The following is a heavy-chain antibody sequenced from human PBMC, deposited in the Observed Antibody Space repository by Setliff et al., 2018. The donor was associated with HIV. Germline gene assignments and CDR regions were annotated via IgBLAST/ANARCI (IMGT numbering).Heavy chain of an antibody. CDR3: ARQGPSPSSAAATDWFDP. CDR1: GGSISSSRYY. Sequence: PSETLSLTCTVSGGSISSSRYYWGWIRQPPGKGLEWIGTIYYSGNTYYNPSFKSRVTISVDTSKNQFSLKLSSVTAADTAVFYCARQGPSPSSAAATDWFDPWGQGTRVTVSS. J-gene: IGHJ5*02. D-gene: IGHD6-13*01. CDR2: IYYSGNT. V-gene: IGHV4-39*01.